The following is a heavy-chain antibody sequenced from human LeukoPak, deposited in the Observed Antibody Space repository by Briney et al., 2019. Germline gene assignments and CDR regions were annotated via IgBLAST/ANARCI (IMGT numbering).Heavy chain of an antibody. Sequence: SETLSLTCTVSGGSISSYYWSWIRQPPGKGLEWIGYIYYSGSTNYNPSLKSRVTISVDTSKNQFSLKLSSVTATDTAVYYCHFKYCSSSTCFYYFDYWGQGTLVTVSS. V-gene: IGHV4-59*08. CDR3: HFKYCSSSTCFYYFDY. D-gene: IGHD2-2*01. J-gene: IGHJ4*02. CDR2: IYYSGST. CDR1: GGSISSYY.